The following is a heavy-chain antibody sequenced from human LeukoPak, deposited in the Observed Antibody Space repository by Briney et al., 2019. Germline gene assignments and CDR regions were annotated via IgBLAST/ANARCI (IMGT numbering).Heavy chain of an antibody. Sequence: SETGSLTCTVSGGSISSSSYYWRWIRQPPGKGLEWIGSIYYSGSTYYNPSLKSRVTISVDTSKNQFSLKLSSVTAADTAVYYCARSPDYGDYFDYWGQGTLVTVSS. V-gene: IGHV4-39*07. D-gene: IGHD4-17*01. CDR3: ARSPDYGDYFDY. CDR1: GGSISSSSYY. CDR2: IYYSGST. J-gene: IGHJ4*02.